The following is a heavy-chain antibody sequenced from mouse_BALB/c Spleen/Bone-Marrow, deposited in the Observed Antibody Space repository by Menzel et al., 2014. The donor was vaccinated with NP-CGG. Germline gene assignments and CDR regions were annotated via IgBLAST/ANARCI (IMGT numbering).Heavy chain of an antibody. Sequence: EVKLQESGGGLVQPGGSRKLSCAASGFTFSNFGIHWVRQAPEKGLEWVAYISGVSSTIYYADTVKGRFTISRDNPKNTLFLQMTSLRSEDTAMYYCARSTWSYYNGMDYWGQGTSATVSS. CDR1: GFTFSNFG. V-gene: IGHV5-17*02. CDR3: ARSTWSYYNGMDY. CDR2: ISGVSSTI. J-gene: IGHJ4*01. D-gene: IGHD1-1*01.